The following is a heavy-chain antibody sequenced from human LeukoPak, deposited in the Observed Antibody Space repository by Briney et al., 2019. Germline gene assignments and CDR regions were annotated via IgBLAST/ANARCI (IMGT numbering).Heavy chain of an antibody. CDR2: ISYDGSNK. V-gene: IGHV3-30-3*01. D-gene: IGHD1-1*01. CDR1: GFTFSSYA. CDR3: AREGSTRGYHFDY. J-gene: IGHJ4*02. Sequence: GGSLRLSCAASGFTFSSYAMHWVPQAPGKGLVGVAVISYDGSNKYYADSVKGRFTISRDNSKNTLYLQMNSLRAEDTAVYYCAREGSTRGYHFDYWGQGTLVTVSS.